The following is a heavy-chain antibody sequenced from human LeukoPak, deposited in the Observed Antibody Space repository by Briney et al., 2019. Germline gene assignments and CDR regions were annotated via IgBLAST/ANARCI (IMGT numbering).Heavy chain of an antibody. J-gene: IGHJ4*02. Sequence: HPGGSLRLSCAASGFTFSSYAMHWVRQAPGKGLEYVSAISTNGGSTYYANSVKGRFTISRDNSKNTLYLQMGSLRAEDMAVYYCARGSAYSYSFTGRERTKSRLDYWGQGTLVTVSS. CDR1: GFTFSSYA. D-gene: IGHD5-18*01. V-gene: IGHV3-64*01. CDR3: ARGSAYSYSFTGRERTKSRLDY. CDR2: ISTNGGST.